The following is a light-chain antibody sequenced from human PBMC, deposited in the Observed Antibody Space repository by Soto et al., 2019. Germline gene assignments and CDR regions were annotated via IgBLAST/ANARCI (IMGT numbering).Light chain of an antibody. CDR1: NIGSKS. Sequence: SYELTQPPSVSVPPGKTARITCGGNNIGSKSVHWYQQKPGQAPVLVIYYDSDRPSGIPERFSGSNSGNTATLTISRVEAGDEADYYCQVWDSSSDHNYVFGTGTKLTVL. CDR3: QVWDSSSDHNYV. CDR2: YDS. J-gene: IGLJ1*01. V-gene: IGLV3-21*04.